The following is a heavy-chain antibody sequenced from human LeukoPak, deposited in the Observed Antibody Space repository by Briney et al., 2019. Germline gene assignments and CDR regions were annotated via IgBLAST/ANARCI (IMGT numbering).Heavy chain of an antibody. Sequence: SETLSLTCTVSGGSISSGRYYWRWIRQPPGKELERIARIYTSGSPHYNPSLKSRLTIPVDPSHNPSSQKLRSLPPPHTSLFYCAREGGGYSYGSGCDYWGRGTLVTVSS. D-gene: IGHD5-18*01. CDR1: GGSISSGRYY. CDR3: AREGGGYSYGSGCDY. J-gene: IGHJ4*02. CDR2: IYTSGSP. V-gene: IGHV4-61*02.